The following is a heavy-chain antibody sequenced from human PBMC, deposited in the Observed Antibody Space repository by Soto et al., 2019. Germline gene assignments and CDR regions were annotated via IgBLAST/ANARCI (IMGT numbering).Heavy chain of an antibody. CDR2: IYYSGST. D-gene: IGHD4-4*01. J-gene: IGHJ6*02. Sequence: SETLSLTCTVSGGSISNGGYYWSWIRQHPGKGLEWIGYIYYSGSTYYNPSLKSRVTISVDTSKNQFSLKLSSVTAADTAVYYCARDSLVRRTTVTYYYGMDVWGQGTTVTV. V-gene: IGHV4-31*03. CDR3: ARDSLVRRTTVTYYYGMDV. CDR1: GGSISNGGYY.